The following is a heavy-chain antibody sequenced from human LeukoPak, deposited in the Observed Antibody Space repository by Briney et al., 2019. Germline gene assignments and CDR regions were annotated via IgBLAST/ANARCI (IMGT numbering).Heavy chain of an antibody. Sequence: SETLSLTCTVSGGSISSYYWSWIRQPPGKGLEWIGNIDYSGSTIYNPALKSRVTMSVDTSKNQFSLNLTSVTAADTAVYYCAREGKLTGYFGGLGFNYWGQGILVTVSS. V-gene: IGHV4-59*01. CDR2: IDYSGST. CDR1: GGSISSYY. J-gene: IGHJ4*02. CDR3: AREGKLTGYFGGLGFNY. D-gene: IGHD6-19*01.